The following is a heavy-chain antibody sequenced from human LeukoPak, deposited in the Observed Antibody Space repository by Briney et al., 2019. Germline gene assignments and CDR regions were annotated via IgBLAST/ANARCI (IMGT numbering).Heavy chain of an antibody. CDR1: GLFFSTNW. CDR2: IKSKTDGGTT. D-gene: IGHD6-13*01. J-gene: IGHJ4*02. CDR3: VAAAGDDY. Sequence: GGSLRLSCAASGLFFSTNWMSWVRQAPGKGLEWVGRIKSKTDGGTTDYAAPVKGRFTISRDDSKNTLYLQMNSLKTEDTAVYYCVAAAGDDYWGQGTLVTVSS. V-gene: IGHV3-15*01.